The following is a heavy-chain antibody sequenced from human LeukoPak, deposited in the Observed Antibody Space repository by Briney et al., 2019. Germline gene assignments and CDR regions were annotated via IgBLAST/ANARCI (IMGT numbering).Heavy chain of an antibody. V-gene: IGHV1-2*02. D-gene: IGHD3-22*01. CDR1: GYTFTAYY. J-gene: IGHJ5*02. Sequence: ASVKVSCKASGYTFTAYYMRWLRQAPGQGLEWMGWINPNSGGTNYAQKFQGRVTITRDTAISTAYMELSRLKSDDTSVYCCARDDSSGYSNWFDPWGQGTLVTVSS. CDR3: ARDDSSGYSNWFDP. CDR2: INPNSGGT.